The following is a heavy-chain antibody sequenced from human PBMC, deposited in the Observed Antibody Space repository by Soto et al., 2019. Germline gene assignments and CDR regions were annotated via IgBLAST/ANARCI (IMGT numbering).Heavy chain of an antibody. V-gene: IGHV3-23*01. CDR1: GFTFSSYA. J-gene: IGHJ6*02. CDR3: AKDEIGEYYYYYGMDV. CDR2: ISCSGGST. Sequence: GGSLRLSCAASGFTFSSYAMSWVRQAPGKGLEWVSAISCSGGSTYYADSVKGRFTISRNNSKNTLYLQMNSLRGEDTAVYYCAKDEIGEYYYYYGMDVWGQGTTVTVSS.